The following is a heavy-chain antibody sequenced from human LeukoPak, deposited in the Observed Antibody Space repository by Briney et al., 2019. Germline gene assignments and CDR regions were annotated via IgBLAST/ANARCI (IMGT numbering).Heavy chain of an antibody. CDR1: GYSISGGYY. CDR2: IHHSGTA. V-gene: IGHV4-38-2*01. J-gene: IGHJ4*02. D-gene: IGHD4-17*01. Sequence: SETLSLSCAVSGYSISGGYYWCWIRQPPGKGLEWIGSIHHSGTAYYNPSLKSRVTISVDTSKNQFSLNLSSVTAADTAVYYCARPCKDTRVTSGFVYWGEGTLVTVSS. CDR3: ARPCKDTRVTSGFVY.